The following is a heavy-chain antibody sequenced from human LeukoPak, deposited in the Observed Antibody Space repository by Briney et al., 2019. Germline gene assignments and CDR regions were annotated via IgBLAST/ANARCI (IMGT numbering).Heavy chain of an antibody. V-gene: IGHV4-34*01. CDR3: ARGGWVWENYRYPRFDP. D-gene: IGHD3-16*02. CDR1: GGSFSGYY. J-gene: IGHJ5*02. CDR2: VSHGGAT. Sequence: SETLSLTCAVYGGSFSGYYWSWIRQPPGKALEWIGEVSHGGATNYNPSLKSRVIISLDPSKTQFSLRLTSVTAADTAVYYCARGGWVWENYRYPRFDPWGQGTLVTVSS.